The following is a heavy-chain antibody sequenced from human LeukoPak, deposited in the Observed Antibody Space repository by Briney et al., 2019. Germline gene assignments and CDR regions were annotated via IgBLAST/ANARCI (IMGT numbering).Heavy chain of an antibody. CDR1: GYSFTSYW. CDR2: IYPGDSDT. D-gene: IGHD1-14*01. V-gene: IGHV5-51*01. CDR3: ARRPLGTEGYPGAFDI. Sequence: GESLKISCKGSGYSFTSYWIGWVRQMPGKGLEWMGIIYPGDSDTRYSPSFQGQVTISADKSISTAYLQWSSLKASDTAMYYCARRPLGTEGYPGAFDIWGQGTLVTVSS. J-gene: IGHJ4*02.